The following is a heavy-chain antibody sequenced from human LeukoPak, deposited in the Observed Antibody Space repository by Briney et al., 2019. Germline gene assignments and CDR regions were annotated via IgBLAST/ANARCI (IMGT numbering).Heavy chain of an antibody. Sequence: GGSLRLSCAASGFTFSSYSMNWVRQAPGKGLEWVSSISSSSSYIYYADSVKGRFTISRDNAKNSLYLQMNSLRAEDTAVYYCARDLQIVVVAATGSWGQGTLVTVSS. CDR3: ARDLQIVVVAATGS. V-gene: IGHV3-21*01. CDR2: ISSSSSYI. J-gene: IGHJ5*02. D-gene: IGHD2-15*01. CDR1: GFTFSSYS.